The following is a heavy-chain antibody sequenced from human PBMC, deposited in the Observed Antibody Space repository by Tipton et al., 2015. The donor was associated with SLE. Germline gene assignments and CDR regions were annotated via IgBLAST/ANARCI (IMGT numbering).Heavy chain of an antibody. V-gene: IGHV3-48*03. Sequence: GSLRLSCAASGFALMNYEMNWVRQAPGRGPEWVAYISNSGTSIFYADSVQGRFTISRDNAKNSLYLQMNSLRTEDTALYYCARGADTRGWYFDLWGRATLVTVSS. D-gene: IGHD5-18*01. CDR1: GFALMNYE. CDR3: ARGADTRGWYFDL. J-gene: IGHJ2*01. CDR2: ISNSGTSI.